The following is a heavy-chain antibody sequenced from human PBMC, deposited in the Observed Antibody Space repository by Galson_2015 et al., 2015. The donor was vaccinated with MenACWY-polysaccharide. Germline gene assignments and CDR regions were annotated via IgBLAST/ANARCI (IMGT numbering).Heavy chain of an antibody. CDR3: ARVEKYSGSFYILY. D-gene: IGHD1-26*01. Sequence: ETLSLTCAVSGYSISSGYYWGWIRQPPGKGLEWIGSIYHSGTTYYNPSLKSRVTISVDTSKNQFSLKLSSVTAADTAVYYCARVEKYSGSFYILYWGQGTLVTVSS. J-gene: IGHJ4*02. CDR2: IYHSGTT. V-gene: IGHV4-38-2*01. CDR1: GYSISSGYY.